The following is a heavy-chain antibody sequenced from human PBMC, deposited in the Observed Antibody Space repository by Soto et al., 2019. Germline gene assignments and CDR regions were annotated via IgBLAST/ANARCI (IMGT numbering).Heavy chain of an antibody. D-gene: IGHD3-22*01. CDR1: GGSISSGDYY. V-gene: IGHV4-30-4*01. Sequence: QVQLQESGPGLVKPSQTLSLTCTVSGGSISSGDYYWSWIRQPPGKGLEWIRYIYYSGSTYYNPSLKSRVTISVDTSKNQFSLKLSSVTAADTAVYYCARDENRSYYYDSSGSAPSEVWGQGTTVTVSS. CDR2: IYYSGST. J-gene: IGHJ6*02. CDR3: ARDENRSYYYDSSGSAPSEV.